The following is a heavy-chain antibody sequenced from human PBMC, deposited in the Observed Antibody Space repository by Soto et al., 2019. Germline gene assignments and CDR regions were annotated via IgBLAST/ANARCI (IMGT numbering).Heavy chain of an antibody. V-gene: IGHV3-30*04. Sequence: GGSLRLSCAASGFSFSRHAIHWVRQAPGKGLEWVAVISKDGSHKYYLDSVKGRFTISRDNSKNILYLQMNSLRDEDTAVYYCARSRSGAVADPFDFWGQGTLVTVSS. J-gene: IGHJ4*02. CDR3: ARSRSGAVADPFDF. CDR1: GFSFSRHA. CDR2: ISKDGSHK. D-gene: IGHD3-10*01.